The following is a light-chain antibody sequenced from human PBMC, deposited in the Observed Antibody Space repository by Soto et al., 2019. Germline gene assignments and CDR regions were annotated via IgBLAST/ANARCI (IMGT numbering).Light chain of an antibody. CDR3: QQRWRWHSNT. CDR2: GAS. J-gene: IGKJ5*01. V-gene: IGKV3-15*01. CDR1: QSVSTT. Sequence: EIVMTRSPVTLCVSPRQRASLSFRASQSVSTTVAWYHQKPCQPPRLLLYGASTRAPGIPARFSGSGAGTDFTLTISSLEHEDSGAYDCQQRWRWHSNTFGQGTRLENK.